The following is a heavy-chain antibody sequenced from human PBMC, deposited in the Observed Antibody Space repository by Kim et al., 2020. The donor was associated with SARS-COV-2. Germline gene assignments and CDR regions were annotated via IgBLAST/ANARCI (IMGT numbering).Heavy chain of an antibody. J-gene: IGHJ4*02. CDR3: ARDLTVG. Sequence: DGGNNKYADSVKGRFTISRDNSKITLYLQMSSLGAEDSAVYYCARDLTVGWGQGTLVTVSS. D-gene: IGHD1-26*01. V-gene: IGHV3-33*04. CDR2: DGGNN.